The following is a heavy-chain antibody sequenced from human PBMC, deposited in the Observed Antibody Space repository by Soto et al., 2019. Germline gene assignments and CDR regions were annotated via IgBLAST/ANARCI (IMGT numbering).Heavy chain of an antibody. D-gene: IGHD2-15*01. Sequence: GGSLRLSCAASGFTFSSYGMHWVRQAPGKGLEWVAVISYDGSNKYYADSVKGRFTISRDNSKNTLYLQMNSLRAEDTAVYYCAKDRRIRSGFDYWGQGTLVTVSS. J-gene: IGHJ4*02. CDR1: GFTFSSYG. CDR3: AKDRRIRSGFDY. CDR2: ISYDGSNK. V-gene: IGHV3-30*18.